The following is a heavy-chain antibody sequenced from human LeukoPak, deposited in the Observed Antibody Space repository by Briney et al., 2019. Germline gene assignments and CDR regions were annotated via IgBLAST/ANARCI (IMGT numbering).Heavy chain of an antibody. Sequence: ASVKVSCTASGYTFTSYDINWVRQAPGQGLEWMGWINPNSGGTNYAQKFQGRVTMTRDTSISTAYMELSRLRSDDTAVYYCARGYSSSSPDYWGQGTLVTVSS. CDR1: GYTFTSYD. CDR2: INPNSGGT. V-gene: IGHV1-2*02. CDR3: ARGYSSSSPDY. J-gene: IGHJ4*02. D-gene: IGHD6-6*01.